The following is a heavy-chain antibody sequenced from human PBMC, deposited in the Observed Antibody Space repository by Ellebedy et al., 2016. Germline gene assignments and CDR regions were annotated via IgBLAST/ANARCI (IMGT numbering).Heavy chain of an antibody. CDR1: GFTFSSYA. V-gene: IGHV3-23*01. J-gene: IGHJ4*02. Sequence: GESLKISCAASGFTFSSYAMSWVRQSPGKGLEWVSTISASGSKTFYADSVKGRFTISRDNSKNTLYLQMNSLRAEDTAVYYCAIFGVVISWNFDYWGQGTLVTVSS. CDR2: ISASGSKT. D-gene: IGHD3-3*01. CDR3: AIFGVVISWNFDY.